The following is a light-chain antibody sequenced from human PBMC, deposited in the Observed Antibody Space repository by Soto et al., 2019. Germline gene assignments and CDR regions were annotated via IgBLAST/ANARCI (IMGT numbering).Light chain of an antibody. J-gene: IGKJ5*01. CDR3: QQHNNLPIT. CDR2: DAS. Sequence: DIQMTQSPCSLSASAGGRVTITCQASQDISNYLNWYQQKPGKAPKVLIYDASNLEKGVPSRFSGSGSGKDFTFTISSLQPEDIATYYCQQHNNLPITFGQGTRLEIK. CDR1: QDISNY. V-gene: IGKV1-33*01.